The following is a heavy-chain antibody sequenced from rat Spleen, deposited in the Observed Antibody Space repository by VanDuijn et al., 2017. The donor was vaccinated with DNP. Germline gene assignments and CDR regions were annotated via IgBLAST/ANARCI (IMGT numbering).Heavy chain of an antibody. J-gene: IGHJ2*01. Sequence: EVQLVESGGGLVQPGWSLKLSCAASGFTFSDYYMAWVRQAPTKGLEWVAYIRYDGGSTYYGDSVKGRFTISRDNGKSTLYLQMESLRSEDTATYYCAKDAFDYWGQGVMVTVSS. V-gene: IGHV5-20*01. CDR3: AKDAFDY. CDR2: IRYDGGST. CDR1: GFTFSDYY.